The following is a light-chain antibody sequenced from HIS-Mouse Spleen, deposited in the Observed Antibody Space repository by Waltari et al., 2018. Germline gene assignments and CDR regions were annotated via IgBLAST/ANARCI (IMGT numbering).Light chain of an antibody. CDR1: QSLLHSNGYNY. CDR2: LGS. Sequence: DIVMTQSPLSLPVTPGEPASISCRSSQSLLHSNGYNYLDWYLQKPGQSPQLLIYLGSNRASGVPDRFSGSGSGTDFTLKISRVGAEDVGVYYCMQALQTPSTFGGGTKVESK. J-gene: IGKJ4*01. CDR3: MQALQTPST. V-gene: IGKV2-28*01.